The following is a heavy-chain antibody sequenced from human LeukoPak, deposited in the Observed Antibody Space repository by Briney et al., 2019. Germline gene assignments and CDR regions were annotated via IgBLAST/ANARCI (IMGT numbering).Heavy chain of an antibody. D-gene: IGHD3-3*01. CDR3: ARVATIFGVVMDYFDY. V-gene: IGHV4-4*07. J-gene: IGHJ4*02. CDR2: IYTSGST. Sequence: SETLSLTCTVSGGSISSYYWSWIRQPAGKGLEWIGRIYTSGSTNYNPSLKSRVTMSVDTSKNQFSLKLRSVTAADTAVYYCARVATIFGVVMDYFDYWGQGTLVTVSS. CDR1: GGSISSYY.